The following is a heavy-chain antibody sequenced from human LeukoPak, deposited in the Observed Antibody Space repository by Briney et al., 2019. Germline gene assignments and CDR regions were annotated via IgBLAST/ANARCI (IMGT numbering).Heavy chain of an antibody. J-gene: IGHJ3*02. D-gene: IGHD3-9*01. CDR1: GGSISSGSYY. CDR3: ARAISRYFDWSRNPDAFDI. CDR2: IYTSGST. Sequence: SETLSLTCTVSGGSISSGSYYWSWIRQPAGQGLEWIGRIYTSGSTNYNPSLKSRVNISVDTSKNQFSLKLSSVTAADTAVYYCARAISRYFDWSRNPDAFDIWGQGTMVTVSS. V-gene: IGHV4-61*02.